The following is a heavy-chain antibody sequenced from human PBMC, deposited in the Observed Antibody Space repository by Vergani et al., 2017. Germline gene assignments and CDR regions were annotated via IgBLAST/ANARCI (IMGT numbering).Heavy chain of an antibody. D-gene: IGHD2-21*02. CDR1: GGSISSSSYY. CDR2: FYYSGST. V-gene: IGHV4-39*07. J-gene: IGHJ6*02. CDR3: ARLAYCGGDCYRYYYYGMDV. Sequence: QLQLQESGPGLVKPSETLSLTCTVSGGSISSSSYYWGWIRQPPGKGLEWIGSFYYSGSTYYNPSLKSRVTISVDTSKNQFSLKLSSVTAADTAVYYCARLAYCGGDCYRYYYYGMDVWGQWTTVTVSS.